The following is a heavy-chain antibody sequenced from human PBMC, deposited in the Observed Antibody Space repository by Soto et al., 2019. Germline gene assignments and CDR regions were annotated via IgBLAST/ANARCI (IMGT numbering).Heavy chain of an antibody. D-gene: IGHD3-10*01. CDR1: GFTFSNYG. Sequence: QVQLVASGGGVVQPGRSLRLSCAASGFTFSNYGVHWVRQAPGKGLEWVAVISFDGSNPYYADSVRGRFTISRDNSKNTLYLQMNSLSGDDTAVYYCAKDRLPWFGEPTAFDYWGQGTLVAVSS. J-gene: IGHJ4*02. CDR2: ISFDGSNP. CDR3: AKDRLPWFGEPTAFDY. V-gene: IGHV3-30*18.